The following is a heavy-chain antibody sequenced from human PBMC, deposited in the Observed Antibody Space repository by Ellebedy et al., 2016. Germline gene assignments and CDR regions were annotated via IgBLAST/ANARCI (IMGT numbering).Heavy chain of an antibody. CDR3: ARVMNWQKGDYYFDY. CDR1: GGSISGYY. V-gene: IGHV4-4*08. D-gene: IGHD1-1*01. J-gene: IGHJ4*02. Sequence: SETLSLTCTVSGGSISGYYWNWIRQPPGKGLEWIGHIYSGGNTNYNSSLKSRVTMSVDSSKSQFSLKLSSVTAADTAVYYCARVMNWQKGDYYFDYWGQGTLVTVSS. CDR2: IYSGGNT.